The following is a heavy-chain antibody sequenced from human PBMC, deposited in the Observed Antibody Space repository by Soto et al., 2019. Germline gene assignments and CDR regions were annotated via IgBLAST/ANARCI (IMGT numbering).Heavy chain of an antibody. CDR2: ISYDGSNK. V-gene: IGHV3-30-3*01. CDR3: ARDLLLIAVALDY. J-gene: IGHJ4*02. Sequence: SLRLSCAASGFTFSNYAMHWVRQAPGKGLEWVAVISYDGSNKYYADSVKGRFTISRDNSKNTLYLQMNSLRAEDTAVYYCARDLLLIAVALDYWGQGTLVTVSS. D-gene: IGHD6-19*01. CDR1: GFTFSNYA.